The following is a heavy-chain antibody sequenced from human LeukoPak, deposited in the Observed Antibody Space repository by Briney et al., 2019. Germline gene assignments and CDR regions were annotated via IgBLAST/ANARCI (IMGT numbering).Heavy chain of an antibody. CDR2: KYYSGST. CDR1: IGFISLFF. D-gene: IGHD2-21*02. CDR3: AGGDFYCGGDCYFSYFDY. J-gene: IGHJ4*02. V-gene: IGHV4-59*07. Sequence: SDTLSLMRSFWIGFISLFFWLCMPHPPGKALVGSGYKYYSGSTSYNTSLKSRVTISVATSKNQFSLKLSSVTAAETAVYYCAGGDFYCGGDCYFSYFDYWGQGTLVTVSS.